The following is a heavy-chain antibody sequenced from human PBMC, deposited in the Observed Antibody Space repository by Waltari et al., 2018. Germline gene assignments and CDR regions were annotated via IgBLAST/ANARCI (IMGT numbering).Heavy chain of an antibody. CDR3: ARRDYGGNSDY. CDR2: ISNDGSNK. J-gene: IGHJ4*02. Sequence: QVQLVESGGGVVQPGRSLRLSCAASGFTFSSYSMHWVRQAPGKGLEWVAGISNDGSNKYYEDSVKGRFTISRDNSKNTLYLQMNSLRAEDTAVYYCARRDYGGNSDYWGQGTLVTVSS. CDR1: GFTFSSYS. D-gene: IGHD4-17*01. V-gene: IGHV3-30-3*01.